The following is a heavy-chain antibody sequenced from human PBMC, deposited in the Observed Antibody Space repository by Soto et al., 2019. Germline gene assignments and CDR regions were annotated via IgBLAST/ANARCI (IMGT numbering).Heavy chain of an antibody. D-gene: IGHD6-19*01. CDR2: IVVGSGNT. CDR3: AAEGSSGWYFS. CDR1: GFTFTSSA. Sequence: ASVKVSCKASGFTFTSSAVQWVRQARGQRLEWIGWIVVGSGNTNYAQKFQERVTITREMSTRTAYMELSSLRSEDTAVYYCAAEGSSGWYFSWGQGTLVTVSS. J-gene: IGHJ4*02. V-gene: IGHV1-58*01.